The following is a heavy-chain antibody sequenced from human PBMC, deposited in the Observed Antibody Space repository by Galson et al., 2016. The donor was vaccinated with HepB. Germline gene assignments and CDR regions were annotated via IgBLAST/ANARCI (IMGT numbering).Heavy chain of an antibody. V-gene: IGHV6-1*01. Sequence: CAISGDSVSSKSAAWNWIRHSPSRGLEWLGRTYHTSNWYSDYAVSVKSRITINPDTSKNQFSLQLNSVTPEDTAVYYCARRHLVVPFSFYFDYWGQGSLVTVPS. J-gene: IGHJ4*02. D-gene: IGHD2-15*01. CDR3: ARRHLVVPFSFYFDY. CDR1: GDSVSSKSAA. CDR2: TYHTSNWYS.